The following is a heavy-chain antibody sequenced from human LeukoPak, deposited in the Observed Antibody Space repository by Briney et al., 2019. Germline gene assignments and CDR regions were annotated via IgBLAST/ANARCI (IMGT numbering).Heavy chain of an antibody. Sequence: GASVKVSCKASGYTFTTYGISWVRKAPGQGLEWMGWISAYNGNTNYAQKLQGRVTMTRDTSTSTAYMELRSLRSDDTAVYYCVRENDSTGYPFGYWGQGTLVTVSS. D-gene: IGHD3-22*01. J-gene: IGHJ4*02. CDR1: GYTFTTYG. CDR3: VRENDSTGYPFGY. CDR2: ISAYNGNT. V-gene: IGHV1-18*01.